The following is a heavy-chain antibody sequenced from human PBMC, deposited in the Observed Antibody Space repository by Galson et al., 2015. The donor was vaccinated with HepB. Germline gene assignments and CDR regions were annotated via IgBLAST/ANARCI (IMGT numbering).Heavy chain of an antibody. CDR1: GYTFTRYA. CDR3: AAPSTVTSGLGEDAFDI. V-gene: IGHV1-3*01. CDR2: INAGNGNT. D-gene: IGHD4-17*01. J-gene: IGHJ3*02. Sequence: SVKVSCKASGYTFTRYAMHWVRQAPGQRLEWMGWINAGNGNTKYSQKFQGRVTITRDTSASTAYMELSSLRSEDTAVYYCAAPSTVTSGLGEDAFDIWGQGTMVTVSS.